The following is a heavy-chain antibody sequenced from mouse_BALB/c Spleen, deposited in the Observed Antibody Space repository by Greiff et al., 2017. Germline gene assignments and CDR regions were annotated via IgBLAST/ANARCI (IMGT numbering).Heavy chain of an antibody. CDR3: ARHYYGSRASFAC. D-gene: IGHD1-1*01. J-gene: IGHJ3*01. V-gene: IGHV5-12-2*01. CDR1: GFTFSSYT. Sequence: EVQGVESGGGLVQPGGSLKLSCAASGFTFSSYTMSWVRQTPEKRLEWVAYISNGGGSTYYPDTVKGRFTISRDNAKNTLYLQMSSLKSEDTAMYYCARHYYGSRASFACGGQGTLVTVSA. CDR2: ISNGGGST.